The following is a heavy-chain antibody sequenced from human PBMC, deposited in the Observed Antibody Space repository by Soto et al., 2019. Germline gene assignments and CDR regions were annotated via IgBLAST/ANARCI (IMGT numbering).Heavy chain of an antibody. D-gene: IGHD2-21*01. CDR3: ARVFRHSYFDY. Sequence: PSETLSLTCAVSGGSLSSGGYSWSWIRQPPGKGLEWIGYIYHSGSTYYNPSLKSRVTISVDRSKNQFSLKLSSVTAADTAVYYCARVFRHSYFDYWGQGTLVTVSS. CDR1: GGSLSSGGYS. CDR2: IYHSGST. J-gene: IGHJ4*02. V-gene: IGHV4-30-2*01.